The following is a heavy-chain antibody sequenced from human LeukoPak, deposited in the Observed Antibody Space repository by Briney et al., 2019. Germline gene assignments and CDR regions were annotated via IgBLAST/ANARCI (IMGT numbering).Heavy chain of an antibody. V-gene: IGHV6-1*01. CDR2: TYYRSKWYH. D-gene: IGHD4-17*01. J-gene: IGHJ5*02. CDR3: ARDLRTYEGINWFDP. CDR1: GDSVSSNSGA. Sequence: SQTLSLTCVISGDSVSSNSGAWTWIRQSPSRGLEWLGRTYYRSKWYHDYAVSVKRRITINPDTSKNQFSLQLNSVTPEDTAVYYCARDLRTYEGINWFDPWGQGTLVTVSS.